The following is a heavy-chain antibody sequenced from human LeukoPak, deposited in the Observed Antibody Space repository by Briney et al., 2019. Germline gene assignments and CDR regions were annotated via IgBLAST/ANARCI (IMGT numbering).Heavy chain of an antibody. D-gene: IGHD3-10*01. Sequence: SETLSLTCTVSGGSISSSNYYWGWIRQPPGKGLEWIGVIYYSGNTYYTPSLKSRVTISIDTSKNQFSLKLSSVTAADTAVYYCARDIIRGPLQRAIDWGQGTLVTVSS. CDR1: GGSISSSNYY. CDR3: ARDIIRGPLQRAID. CDR2: IYYSGNT. J-gene: IGHJ4*02. V-gene: IGHV4-39*07.